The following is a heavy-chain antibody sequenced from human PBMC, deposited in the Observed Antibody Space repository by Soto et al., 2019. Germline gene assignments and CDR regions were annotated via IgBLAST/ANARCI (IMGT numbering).Heavy chain of an antibody. D-gene: IGHD4-17*01. CDR1: GFTFSSYA. CDR3: ARAPYTVTTMVLDY. CDR2: ISYDGSNK. J-gene: IGHJ4*02. V-gene: IGHV3-30-3*01. Sequence: QVQLVESGGGVVQPGRSLRLSCAASGFTFSSYAMHWVRQAPGKGLEWVAVISYDGSNKYYADSVKGRFTISRDNSKNTRYLQMNSLRAEDTAVYYCARAPYTVTTMVLDYWGQGTLVTVSS.